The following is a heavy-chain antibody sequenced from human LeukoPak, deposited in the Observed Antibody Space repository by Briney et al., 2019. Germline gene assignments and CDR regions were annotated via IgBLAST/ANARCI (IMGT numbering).Heavy chain of an antibody. V-gene: IGHV3-30-3*01. CDR3: ARGAFYNWNDGWFDP. J-gene: IGHJ5*02. CDR2: ISYDGSNK. Sequence: RRSLRLSCAASGFTFSSYAMHWVRQAPGKGLEWVAVISYDGSNKYYADSVKGRFTISRDNSKNTLYLQMNSLRAEDTAVYYCARGAFYNWNDGWFDPWGQGTLVTVSS. D-gene: IGHD1-20*01. CDR1: GFTFSSYA.